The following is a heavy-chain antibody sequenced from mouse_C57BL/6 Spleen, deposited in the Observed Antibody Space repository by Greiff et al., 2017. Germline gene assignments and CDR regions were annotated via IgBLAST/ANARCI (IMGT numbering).Heavy chain of an antibody. Sequence: EVNVVESGGGLVQPGGSLKLSCAASGFTFSDYGMAWVRQAPRKGPEWVAFISNLAYSIYYADTVTGRFTISRENAKNTLYLEMSSLRSEDTAMYYCARQGGYDYDHYYAMDYWGQGTSVTVSS. CDR3: ARQGGYDYDHYYAMDY. D-gene: IGHD2-4*01. CDR2: ISNLAYSI. V-gene: IGHV5-15*01. CDR1: GFTFSDYG. J-gene: IGHJ4*01.